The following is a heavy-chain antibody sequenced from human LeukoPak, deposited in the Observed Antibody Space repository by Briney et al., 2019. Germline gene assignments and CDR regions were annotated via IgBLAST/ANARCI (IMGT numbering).Heavy chain of an antibody. Sequence: SETLSLTCTVSAGSISSSRYYWGWIRQPPGKGLEWIGTIYYSGNTYYNPSLKSRVTISVDTSKNQFSLKLSSVTAADTAVYYCARDRIGSSGWYPVEYWYFDLWGRGTLVTVSS. CDR3: ARDRIGSSGWYPVEYWYFDL. D-gene: IGHD6-19*01. CDR1: AGSISSSRYY. CDR2: IYYSGNT. V-gene: IGHV4-39*07. J-gene: IGHJ2*01.